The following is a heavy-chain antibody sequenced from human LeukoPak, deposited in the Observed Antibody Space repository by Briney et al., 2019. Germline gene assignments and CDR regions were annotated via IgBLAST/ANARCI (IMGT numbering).Heavy chain of an antibody. D-gene: IGHD2-15*01. CDR3: ARDIATTPVY. J-gene: IGHJ4*02. CDR1: GFTFSDFW. CDR2: IINDGSDT. Sequence: PGGSLRLSCAASGFTFSDFWMHWVPQGPGKGLVWGSRIINDGSDTTYADSVKGRFTISRDNAKNTAYLRIYSLRAEATPVFFCARDIATTPVYWGQRTQVTVSS. V-gene: IGHV3-74*01.